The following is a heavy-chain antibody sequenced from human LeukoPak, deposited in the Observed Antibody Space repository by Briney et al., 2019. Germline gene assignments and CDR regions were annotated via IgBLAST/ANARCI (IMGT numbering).Heavy chain of an antibody. CDR1: GFTFSSYA. CDR2: ISGSGGST. D-gene: IGHD3-10*01. Sequence: HPGGSLRLSCAASGFTFSSYAMSWVRQAPGKGLEWVSAISGSGGSTYYADSVKGRFTISGDNSKNTLYLQMNSLRAEDTAVYYCAKVWAHDGSGNPYWHFDLWGRGTLVTVSS. CDR3: AKVWAHDGSGNPYWHFDL. J-gene: IGHJ2*01. V-gene: IGHV3-23*01.